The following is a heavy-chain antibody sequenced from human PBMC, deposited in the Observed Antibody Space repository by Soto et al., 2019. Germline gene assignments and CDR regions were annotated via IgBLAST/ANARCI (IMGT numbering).Heavy chain of an antibody. D-gene: IGHD6-13*01. J-gene: IGHJ4*02. Sequence: QVQLQESGPGLVKPSGTLSLTCAVSGGSISTSNWWSWVRQPLGKGLGWIGEVYRTGSTNYNPSLESRVIVSVAKSRTQFALKLTSVTAADTAVYYCARARATIAAAAIFDCWGQGTLVTVSS. V-gene: IGHV4-4*02. CDR1: GGSISTSNW. CDR2: VYRTGST. CDR3: ARARATIAAAAIFDC.